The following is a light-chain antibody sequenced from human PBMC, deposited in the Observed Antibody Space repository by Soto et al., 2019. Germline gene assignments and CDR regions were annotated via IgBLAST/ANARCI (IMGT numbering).Light chain of an antibody. Sequence: EVVLTQSPGTLSLSPGERATLSCRASQSVSSSYLAWYQQKPGQAPRLLIYGASNRATGIPDRFSGSGAGTDFTLTSSRLEPEDFAVYYCQQYGSSAVSVGQGNKLVIK. J-gene: IGKJ2*03. CDR1: QSVSSSY. V-gene: IGKV3-20*01. CDR3: QQYGSSAVS. CDR2: GAS.